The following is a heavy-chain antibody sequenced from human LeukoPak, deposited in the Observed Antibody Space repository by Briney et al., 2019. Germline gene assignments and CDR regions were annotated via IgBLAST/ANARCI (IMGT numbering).Heavy chain of an antibody. CDR2: IDPSDSYT. Sequence: GESLKISCKGSGYTFTNHWISWVRQMPGKGLEWMGKIDPSDSYTNYSPSFQGHVTISADMSISTAYLQWSSLKASDTAMYYCARAPDSDSGYDYFDYWGQGTLVTVSS. CDR1: GYTFTNHW. J-gene: IGHJ4*02. D-gene: IGHD5-12*01. V-gene: IGHV5-10-1*01. CDR3: ARAPDSDSGYDYFDY.